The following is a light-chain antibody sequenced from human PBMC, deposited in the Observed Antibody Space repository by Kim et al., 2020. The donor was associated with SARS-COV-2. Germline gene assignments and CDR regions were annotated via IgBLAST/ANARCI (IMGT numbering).Light chain of an antibody. J-gene: IGLJ3*02. CDR1: SGHSSYA. CDR2: LNSDGSN. V-gene: IGLV4-69*01. Sequence: ASSKLTCTLSSGHSSYAIAWHQQQPEKGPRYLMKLNSDGSNRKGDGIPDRFSGSSSGAERYLTISSLQSEDEADYYCQTWGTGIWVFGGGTQLTVL. CDR3: QTWGTGIWV.